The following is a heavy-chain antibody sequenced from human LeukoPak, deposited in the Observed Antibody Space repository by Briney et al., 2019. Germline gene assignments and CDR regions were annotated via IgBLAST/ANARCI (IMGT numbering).Heavy chain of an antibody. V-gene: IGHV1-8*01. CDR3: ARDRDSSSSGGFDY. CDR1: GYTFISFD. J-gene: IGHJ4*02. CDR2: MNPHSANT. D-gene: IGHD6-6*01. Sequence: ASVKVSCKASGYTFISFDINWVRQAPGRGLEWMGWMNPHSANTGYAPKFQGRVTMTRDTSISTAYMELSSLRSEDTAVYYCARDRDSSSSGGFDYWGQGTLVTVSS.